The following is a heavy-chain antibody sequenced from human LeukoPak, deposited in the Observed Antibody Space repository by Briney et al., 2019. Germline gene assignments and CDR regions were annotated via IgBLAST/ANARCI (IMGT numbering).Heavy chain of an antibody. J-gene: IGHJ5*02. CDR2: IYTSGST. D-gene: IGHD5/OR15-5a*01. CDR1: GGSISSYY. CDR3: ARDPSTTKEGNWFDP. V-gene: IGHV4-4*07. Sequence: SETLSLTCTVSGGSISSYYWSWIRQPAGKGLEWIGRIYTSGSTNYNPSLKSRVTISVDMSKNQFSLKLSSVTAADTAVYYCARDPSTTKEGNWFDPWGQGTLVTVSS.